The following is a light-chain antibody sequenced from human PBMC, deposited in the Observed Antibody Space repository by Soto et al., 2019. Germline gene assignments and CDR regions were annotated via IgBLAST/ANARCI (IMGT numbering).Light chain of an antibody. J-gene: IGLJ1*01. V-gene: IGLV2-23*01. CDR3: CSYAGGGTYV. Sequence: QSALTQPASVSGSPGQSITLSCPGTRRDVGNYKLVSWYQQHPGKAPKLMMYEGTERPSGVSNRFSGSKSGNTASLTISGLQAEDEADYYCCSYAGGGTYVFGTGTKLTVL. CDR1: RRDVGNYKL. CDR2: EGT.